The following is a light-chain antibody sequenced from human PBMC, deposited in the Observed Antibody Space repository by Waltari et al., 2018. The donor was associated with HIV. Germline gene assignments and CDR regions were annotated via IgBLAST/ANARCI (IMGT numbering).Light chain of an antibody. CDR2: DVN. V-gene: IGLV2-11*01. CDR3: SSYGGVASYLI. CDR1: SSAIGPSHY. Sequence: ALTQPRSASGSPGQSVTISCTGTSSAIGPSHYASWFPKVPGRAPKLLIFDVNKRPSGVPDRFSGFKSGDTASLTISGLPPDDESDYFCSSYGGVASYLIFGGGTTLTVL. J-gene: IGLJ2*01.